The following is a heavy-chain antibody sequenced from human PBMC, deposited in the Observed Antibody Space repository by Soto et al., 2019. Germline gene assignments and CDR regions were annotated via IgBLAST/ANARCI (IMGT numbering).Heavy chain of an antibody. Sequence: PGESLKISCKGSGYSFTSYWISWVRQMPGKGLEWMGRIDPSDSYTNYSPSFQGHVTISADKSISTAYLQWSSLKASDTAMYYCAREPEYYYGSGSYLYYFDYWGQGTLVTVSS. CDR1: GYSFTSYW. V-gene: IGHV5-10-1*01. CDR3: AREPEYYYGSGSYLYYFDY. D-gene: IGHD3-10*01. CDR2: IDPSDSYT. J-gene: IGHJ4*02.